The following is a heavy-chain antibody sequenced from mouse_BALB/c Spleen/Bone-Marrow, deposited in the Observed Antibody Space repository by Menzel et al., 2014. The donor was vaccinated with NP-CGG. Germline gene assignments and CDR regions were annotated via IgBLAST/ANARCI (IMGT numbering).Heavy chain of an antibody. CDR2: INPGSGGT. CDR3: ARWDYAMDY. Sequence: QVQLKQSGAELVRPGTSVKVSCKASGYAFTNYLIEWVKQRPGQGLEWIGVINPGSGGTNYNEKFKGKATLTADKSSSTVYMQLSSLTSDDSAVYFCARWDYAMDYWGQGTSVTVSS. J-gene: IGHJ4*01. CDR1: GYAFTNYL. V-gene: IGHV1-54*01.